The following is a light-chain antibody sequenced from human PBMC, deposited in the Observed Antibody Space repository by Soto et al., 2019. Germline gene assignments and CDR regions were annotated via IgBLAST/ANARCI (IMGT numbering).Light chain of an antibody. Sequence: IWWTQSPVTLCVSPRERATLSCRASHSVSSYLAWYQQKPGQAPRLLIYDASNRAPGIPARFSGSGYGTDFTLTISSLEPEDFAVYYCQQRGETFGQGTKVDIK. CDR1: HSVSSY. V-gene: IGKV3-11*01. CDR3: QQRGET. CDR2: DAS. J-gene: IGKJ1*01.